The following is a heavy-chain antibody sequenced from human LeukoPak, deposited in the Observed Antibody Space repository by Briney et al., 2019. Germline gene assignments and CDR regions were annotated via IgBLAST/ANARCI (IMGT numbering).Heavy chain of an antibody. Sequence: PGGSLRLSCAASGFTFSSYGMHWVRQAPGKGLEWVAIIWYDGSNEYYADSVKGRFTISRDNSKNTLYLQMNSLRAEDTAVYYCAHISSSWPDYWGQGTLVTVSS. J-gene: IGHJ4*02. CDR3: AHISSSWPDY. V-gene: IGHV3-33*01. D-gene: IGHD6-13*01. CDR2: IWYDGSNE. CDR1: GFTFSSYG.